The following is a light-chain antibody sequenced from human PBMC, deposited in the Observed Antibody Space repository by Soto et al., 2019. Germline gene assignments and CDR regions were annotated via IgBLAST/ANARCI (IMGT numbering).Light chain of an antibody. V-gene: IGKV1-9*01. CDR2: AAS. Sequence: DIQLTQSPSFLSASVGDRVTITCRASQGINIFLAWFQQKPGKAPNLLISAASTLQSGVPSRFSGSGSETEFTLTITSLQPEDSATYYCQQRNSYPRTFGQVTKVDIK. CDR3: QQRNSYPRT. CDR1: QGINIF. J-gene: IGKJ2*01.